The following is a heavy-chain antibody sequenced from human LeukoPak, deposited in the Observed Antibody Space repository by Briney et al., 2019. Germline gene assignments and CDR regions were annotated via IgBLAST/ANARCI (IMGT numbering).Heavy chain of an antibody. J-gene: IGHJ4*02. Sequence: QTGRSLRLSCAPSGFTFSRHGMHWVRQAPGKGLEWVAAISASGSATSYADSVRGRFTISRDNSKSTTYLQMNSLRAEDTAVFYCAKAKQLAASPDYWGQGTLVTVSS. V-gene: IGHV3-23*01. CDR3: AKAKQLAASPDY. CDR2: ISASGSAT. D-gene: IGHD6-13*01. CDR1: GFTFSRHG.